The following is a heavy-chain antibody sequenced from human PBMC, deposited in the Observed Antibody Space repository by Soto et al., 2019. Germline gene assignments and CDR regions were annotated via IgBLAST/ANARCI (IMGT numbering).Heavy chain of an antibody. CDR2: INHSGST. J-gene: IGHJ5*02. CDR3: GKGSEPLPGERWFDP. V-gene: IGHV4-34*01. CDR1: GGSFSGYY. D-gene: IGHD2-2*01. Sequence: SETLSLTCAVYGGSFSGYYWSWIRQPPGKGLEWIGEINHSGSTNYNPSLKSRVTISVDTSKNQFSLKLSSVTAADTAVYYCGKGSEPLPGERWFDPWGQGTLVTVS.